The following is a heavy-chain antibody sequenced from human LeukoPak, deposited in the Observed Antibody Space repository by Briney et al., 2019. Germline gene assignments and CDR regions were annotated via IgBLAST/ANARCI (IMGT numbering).Heavy chain of an antibody. J-gene: IGHJ4*02. CDR3: AKGSGGSYYGYFDY. CDR1: GFTFSSYG. CDR2: ISSDGSNN. D-gene: IGHD1-26*01. Sequence: PGRSLRLSCAASGFTFSSYGMHWVRQAPGKGLEWVSVISSDGSNNYYADSVKGRFTISRDNSMHTLYLQMNSLRAEDTAVYYCAKGSGGSYYGYFDYWGQGTLVTVSS. V-gene: IGHV3-30*18.